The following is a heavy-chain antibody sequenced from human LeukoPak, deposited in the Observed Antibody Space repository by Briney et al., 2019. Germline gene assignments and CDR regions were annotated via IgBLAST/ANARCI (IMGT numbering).Heavy chain of an antibody. CDR2: INSDGTTT. CDR3: ARGDAYALKY. D-gene: IGHD2-2*01. CDR1: GFTFSSSW. V-gene: IGHV3-74*01. J-gene: IGHJ4*02. Sequence: GGSLRLSCAASGFTFSSSWLHWVRQAPGKGLVWVSRINSDGTTTAYADSVKGRFTISRDNAKNTLYLQTNSLRAEDTAVYYCARGDAYALKYWGQGTLATVSS.